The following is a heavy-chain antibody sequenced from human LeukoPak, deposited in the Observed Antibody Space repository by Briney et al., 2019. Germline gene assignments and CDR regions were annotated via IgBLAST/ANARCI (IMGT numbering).Heavy chain of an antibody. CDR2: IYYSGST. D-gene: IGHD2-15*01. V-gene: IGHV4-39*01. J-gene: IGHJ4*02. CDR1: GGSISSSSYY. Sequence: SETLSLTCTVSGGSISSSSYYWGWIRQPPGKGLEWIGSIYYSGSTYYNPSLKSRVTIYADTSKNQFSLKLSSVTAADTAVYYCASLVAAKLPYYWGQGTLVTVSS. CDR3: ASLVAAKLPYY.